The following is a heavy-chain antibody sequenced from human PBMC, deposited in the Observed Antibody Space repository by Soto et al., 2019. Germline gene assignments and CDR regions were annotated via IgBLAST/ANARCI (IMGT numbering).Heavy chain of an antibody. V-gene: IGHV5-51*01. Sequence: PGESLKISCHGSGYSFTTYWINLVRQMPGKGLEWMGIIYPDDSEIRYSPAFQGQVTISVDKSISAAYLQWSSLKASDSAVYYCARRRGMDVGAQGTTVTVSS. CDR2: IYPDDSEI. CDR3: ARRRGMDV. CDR1: GYSFTTYW. J-gene: IGHJ6*02.